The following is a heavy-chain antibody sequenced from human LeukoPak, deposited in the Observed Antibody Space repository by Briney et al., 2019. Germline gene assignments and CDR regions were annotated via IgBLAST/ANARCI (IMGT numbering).Heavy chain of an antibody. Sequence: ASVKVSCKASGYTFTGYYMHWVRQAPGQGLEWMGWINPNSGGTNYAQKLQGRVTMTRDTSISTAYMELSRLRSDDTAVYYCVRDLGVDTTMIFFDYWGQGSVVTVSS. CDR3: VRDLGVDTTMIFFDY. D-gene: IGHD5-18*01. CDR1: GYTFTGYY. J-gene: IGHJ4*02. CDR2: INPNSGGT. V-gene: IGHV1-2*02.